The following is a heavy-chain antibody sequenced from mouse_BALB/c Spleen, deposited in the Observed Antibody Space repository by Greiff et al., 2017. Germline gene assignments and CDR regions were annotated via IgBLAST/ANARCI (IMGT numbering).Heavy chain of an antibody. D-gene: IGHD2-1*01. Sequence: VQLQQSGPELVKPGASVKISCKASGYTFTDYNMHWVKQSHGKSLEWIGYIYPYNGGTGYNQKFKSKATLTVDNSSSTAYMELRSLTSEDSAVYYCAREDYGNSYAMDYWGQGTSVTVSS. CDR2: IYPYNGGT. CDR1: GYTFTDYN. CDR3: AREDYGNSYAMDY. J-gene: IGHJ4*01. V-gene: IGHV1S29*02.